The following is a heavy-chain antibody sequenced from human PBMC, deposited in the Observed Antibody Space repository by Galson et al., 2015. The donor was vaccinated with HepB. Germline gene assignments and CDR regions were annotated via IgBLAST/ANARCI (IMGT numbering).Heavy chain of an antibody. CDR1: GFTFSSYA. Sequence: SLRLSCAASGFTFSSYAMSWVRQAPGKGLEWVSAISGSGGSTYYADSVKGRFTISRDNSKNTLYLQMNSLRAEDTAVYYCAKRPYSSGWKFDYWGQGTLVTVSS. V-gene: IGHV3-23*01. J-gene: IGHJ4*02. CDR3: AKRPYSSGWKFDY. CDR2: ISGSGGST. D-gene: IGHD6-19*01.